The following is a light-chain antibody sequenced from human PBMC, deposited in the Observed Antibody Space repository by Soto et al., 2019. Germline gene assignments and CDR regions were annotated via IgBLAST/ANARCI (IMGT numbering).Light chain of an antibody. Sequence: DIQMTQSPSTLFASVGDRVTITCRASQSITSWLAWYQQKPGKAPKLLIYKASTLESGVPSRFSGSGSGTEFTLTISSLQPDDFATYYCQPRDTFGQGTKV. V-gene: IGKV1-5*03. CDR1: QSITSW. J-gene: IGKJ1*01. CDR2: KAS. CDR3: QPRDT.